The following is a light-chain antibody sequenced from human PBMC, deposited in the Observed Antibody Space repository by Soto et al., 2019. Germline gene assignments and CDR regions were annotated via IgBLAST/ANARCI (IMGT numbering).Light chain of an antibody. V-gene: IGKV3-20*01. Sequence: EILLTQSPGTLSLSPGEKATPSCRASQSVSSSYLAWYQQKPGQAPRLLIYGASSRATGIPDRFSGSGSGTDFTLTISRLEPEDFAVYYCQQYGSSPLITFGQGTRLEIK. J-gene: IGKJ5*01. CDR2: GAS. CDR1: QSVSSSY. CDR3: QQYGSSPLIT.